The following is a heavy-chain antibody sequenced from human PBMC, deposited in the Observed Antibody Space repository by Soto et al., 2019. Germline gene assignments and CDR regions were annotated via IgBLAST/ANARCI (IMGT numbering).Heavy chain of an antibody. J-gene: IGHJ4*02. CDR3: ARSEDTAMVYSGRCDY. CDR1: GGTFSRYA. D-gene: IGHD5-18*01. V-gene: IGHV1-69*01. Sequence: QVQLVQSGAEVKKPGSSVKVSCKASGGTFSRYAISWVRQAPGQGLEWMGGIIPIFGTANYAQKFQGRVTITADESTSTAYMELSSLRSEDTAVYYCARSEDTAMVYSGRCDYWGQGTLVTVSS. CDR2: IIPIFGTA.